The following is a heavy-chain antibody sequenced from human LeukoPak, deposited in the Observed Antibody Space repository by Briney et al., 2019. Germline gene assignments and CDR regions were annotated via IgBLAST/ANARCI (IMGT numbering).Heavy chain of an antibody. CDR3: ARMGVDYYDSSGYGARDAFDI. CDR2: INHSGST. Sequence: PSETLSLTCAVYGGSFSGYYWSWIRQPPGKGLEWIGEINHSGSTNYNPSLKSRVTISVDTSKNQFSLKLSSVTAADTAVYYCARMGVDYYDSSGYGARDAFDIWGQGTMVTVSS. D-gene: IGHD3-22*01. J-gene: IGHJ3*02. CDR1: GGSFSGYY. V-gene: IGHV4-34*01.